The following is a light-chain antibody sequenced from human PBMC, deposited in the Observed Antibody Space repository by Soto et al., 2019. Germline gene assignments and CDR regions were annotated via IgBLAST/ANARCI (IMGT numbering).Light chain of an antibody. V-gene: IGKV3-11*01. CDR1: QTFSSH. CDR3: QQRSNWPPVIT. J-gene: IGKJ5*01. CDR2: DAS. Sequence: EIVLTQSPATLSLSPGERATLSCRASQTFSSHLAWYQQKPGQAPRLLIYDASKRATGIPARFSGRGSGTDFTLTLSSLDPEDFAVYYCQQRSNWPPVITFGQGTRLEIK.